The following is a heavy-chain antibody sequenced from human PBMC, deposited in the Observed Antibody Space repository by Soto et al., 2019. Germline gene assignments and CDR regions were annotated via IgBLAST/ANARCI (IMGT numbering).Heavy chain of an antibody. V-gene: IGHV2-26*01. J-gene: IGHJ6*02. Sequence: SGPTLVNPTETLTLTCTVSGFSLSNARMGVSWIRQPPGKALEWLAHIFSNDEKSYSTSLKSRLTISKDTSKSQVVLTMTSMDPVDTATYYCARISSYYYGMDVWGQGTTVTVSS. CDR1: GFSLSNARMG. CDR3: ARISSYYYGMDV. CDR2: IFSNDEK.